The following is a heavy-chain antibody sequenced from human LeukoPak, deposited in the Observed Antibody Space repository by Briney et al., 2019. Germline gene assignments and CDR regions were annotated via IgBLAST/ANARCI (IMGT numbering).Heavy chain of an antibody. CDR3: ARSTAGSGWYKSSYYFDY. D-gene: IGHD6-19*01. V-gene: IGHV4-59*08. CDR1: GVSISSYY. CDR2: IYYSGST. Sequence: SETLSLTCTVSGVSISSYYWSWIRQPPGKGPEWIGYIYYSGSTNYNPSLKSRVTISVDTSKNQFSLKLSSVTAADTAVYYCARSTAGSGWYKSSYYFDYWGQGTLVTVSS. J-gene: IGHJ4*02.